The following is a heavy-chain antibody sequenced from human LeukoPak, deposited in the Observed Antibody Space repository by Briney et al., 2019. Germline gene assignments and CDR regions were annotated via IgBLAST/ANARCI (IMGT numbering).Heavy chain of an antibody. D-gene: IGHD6-13*01. CDR3: ARTGLGIAAAGTYYYYGMDV. Sequence: GASVKVSCKASGYTFTSYGISWVRQAPGQGLEWMGWTSAYNGNTNYAQKLQGRVTMTTDTSTSTAYMELRSLRSDDTAVYYCARTGLGIAAAGTYYYYGMDVWGQGTTVTVSS. CDR1: GYTFTSYG. V-gene: IGHV1-18*01. CDR2: TSAYNGNT. J-gene: IGHJ6*02.